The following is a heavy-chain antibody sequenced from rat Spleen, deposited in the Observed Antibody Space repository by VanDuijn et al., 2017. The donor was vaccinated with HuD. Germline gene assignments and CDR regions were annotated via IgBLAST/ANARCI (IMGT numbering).Heavy chain of an antibody. V-gene: IGHV5-27*01. CDR3: TRDEGDGTYYYKWYFDF. Sequence: EVQLVESGGGLVQPGRSLKLSCAASGFTFNNYYMAWVRQAPTKGLEWVAYISTGGGSTYYPDSVKGRFTISRDNAKSTLYLQMNSLRSEDTATYYCTRDEGDGTYYYKWYFDFWGPGTMVTVSS. CDR2: ISTGGGST. CDR1: GFTFNNYY. D-gene: IGHD1-12*02. J-gene: IGHJ1*01.